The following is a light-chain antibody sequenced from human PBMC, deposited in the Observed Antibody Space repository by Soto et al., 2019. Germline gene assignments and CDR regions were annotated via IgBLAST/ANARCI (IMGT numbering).Light chain of an antibody. CDR1: QSISSW. CDR3: QQYNSYSPKLT. V-gene: IGKV1-5*01. CDR2: DAS. Sequence: DIPMTQSPSTLSASVGDRVTITCRASQSISSWLAWYQQKPGKAPKLLIYDASSLESGVPSRFSGSGSGTEFPLTISSLQPDDFATYYCQQYNSYSPKLTFGGGTKVEIK. J-gene: IGKJ4*01.